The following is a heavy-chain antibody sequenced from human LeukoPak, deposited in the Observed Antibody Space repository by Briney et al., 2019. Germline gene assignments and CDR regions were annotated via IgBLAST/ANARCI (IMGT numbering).Heavy chain of an antibody. J-gene: IGHJ6*02. CDR3: GAAAGPPRSYYYYYGMDV. V-gene: IGHV4-34*01. Sequence: SETLSLTCAVCGGFFSGYYWSWNRQPPGKGLEWIGEINHSGSTNYNPSLKSRVTISVDTSKNQFSLKLSSVTAADTAVYYCGAAAGPPRSYYYYYGMDVWGQGTTITVSS. CDR2: INHSGST. D-gene: IGHD6-13*01. CDR1: GGFFSGYY.